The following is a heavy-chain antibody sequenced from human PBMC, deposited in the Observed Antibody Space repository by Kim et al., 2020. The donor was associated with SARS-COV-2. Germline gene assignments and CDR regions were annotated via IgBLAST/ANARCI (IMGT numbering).Heavy chain of an antibody. CDR2: IYPGDSDT. Sequence: GESLKISCKGSGYSFTSYWIGWVRQMPGKGLEWMGIIYPGDSDTRYSPSFQGQVTISADKSISTAYLQWSSLKASDTAMYYCARLNYDILTGYLGPYYYYGMDVWGQGTTVTVSS. D-gene: IGHD3-9*01. CDR3: ARLNYDILTGYLGPYYYYGMDV. V-gene: IGHV5-51*01. J-gene: IGHJ6*02. CDR1: GYSFTSYW.